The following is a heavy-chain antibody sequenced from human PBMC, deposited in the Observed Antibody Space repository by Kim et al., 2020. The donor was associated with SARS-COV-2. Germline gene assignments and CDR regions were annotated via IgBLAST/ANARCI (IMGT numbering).Heavy chain of an antibody. CDR2: ISYDGTT. J-gene: IGHJ4*02. D-gene: IGHD3-10*02. CDR3: ARQRKLPDLFAKDYYFDY. Sequence: SETLSLTCTVSGDSISSRIYKWGWIRQPPGKGLEWIGTISYDGTTYYNPSLKTRVTISVDTSNNHFSLRLTSVHAADTAVYYCARQRKLPDLFAKDYYFDYWGQGILVTVSS. CDR1: GDSISSRIYK. V-gene: IGHV4-39*01.